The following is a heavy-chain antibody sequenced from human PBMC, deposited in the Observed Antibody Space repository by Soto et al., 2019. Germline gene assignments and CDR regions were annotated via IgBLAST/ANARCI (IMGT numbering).Heavy chain of an antibody. D-gene: IGHD3-22*01. CDR1: GYTLTELS. CDR2: FDPEDGET. V-gene: IGHV1-24*01. J-gene: IGHJ3*02. Sequence: ASVKVSCKVSGYTLTELSMHWVRQAPGKGLEWMGGFDPEDGETIYAEKFQSRFTMTEDTSTDIAYMELSSLRSEDTAVYYCATGFITMIVVVIPDAFDIWGQGTMVTVSS. CDR3: ATGFITMIVVVIPDAFDI.